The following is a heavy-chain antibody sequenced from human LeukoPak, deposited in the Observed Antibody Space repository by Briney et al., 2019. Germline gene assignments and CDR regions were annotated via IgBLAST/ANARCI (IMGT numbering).Heavy chain of an antibody. CDR1: GFTFSSYA. J-gene: IGHJ4*02. V-gene: IGHV3-23*01. CDR3: AKAGGYTVTTHN. D-gene: IGHD4-17*01. CDR2: ISGSGGST. Sequence: GGSLRLSCAASGFTFSSYAMSWVRQAPGKGPEWVSAISGSGGSTYYADSVKGRFTISRDNSKNTLYLQMNSLRAEDTAVYYCAKAGGYTVTTHNWGQGTLVTVSS.